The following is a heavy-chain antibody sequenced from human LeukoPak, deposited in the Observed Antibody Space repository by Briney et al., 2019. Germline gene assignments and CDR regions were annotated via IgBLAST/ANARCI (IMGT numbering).Heavy chain of an antibody. Sequence: PGRSLRLSCAAPGFTFSSYAMHWVRQAPGKGLEWVAVISYDGSNKYYADSVKGRFTISRDNSKNTLYLQMNSLRAEDTAVYYCAREEWEAFDYWGQGTLVTVSS. CDR3: AREEWEAFDY. V-gene: IGHV3-30*04. CDR2: ISYDGSNK. D-gene: IGHD1-26*01. J-gene: IGHJ4*02. CDR1: GFTFSSYA.